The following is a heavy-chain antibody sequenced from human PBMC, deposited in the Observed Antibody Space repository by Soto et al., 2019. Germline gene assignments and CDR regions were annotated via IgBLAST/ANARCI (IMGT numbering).Heavy chain of an antibody. D-gene: IGHD6-19*01. Sequence: QITLKESGPTLVKPTQTLTLTCTFSGFSLSSTRMAVGWIRQPAGKALEWLALIYWDDAKRYSPFLKSRLTITTDTSKNQMVLTMSNMDPVDTARYYCAHIVVAGLGFYFDYWGQGTLVTVSS. J-gene: IGHJ4*02. CDR3: AHIVVAGLGFYFDY. CDR2: IYWDDAK. CDR1: GFSLSSTRMA. V-gene: IGHV2-5*02.